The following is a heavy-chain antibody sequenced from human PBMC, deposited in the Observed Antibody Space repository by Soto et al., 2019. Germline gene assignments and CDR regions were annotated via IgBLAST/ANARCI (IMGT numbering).Heavy chain of an antibody. D-gene: IGHD3-10*01. CDR1: GGSISSGGYS. CDR2: IYHSGST. J-gene: IGHJ4*02. CDR3: ASTEITMVRGVRSFDY. Sequence: SETLSLTCAVSGGSISSGGYSWSWIRQPPGKGLEWVGYIYHSGSTYYNPSLKSRVTISVDGSKNQFSLKLSSVTAADTAVYYCASTEITMVRGVRSFDYWGQGTLVTVSS. V-gene: IGHV4-30-2*01.